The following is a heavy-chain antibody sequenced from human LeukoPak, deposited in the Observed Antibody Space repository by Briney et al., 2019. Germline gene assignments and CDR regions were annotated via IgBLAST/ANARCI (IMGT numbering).Heavy chain of an antibody. Sequence: PGGSLGLSCAASGFTFSSYSMNWVRQAPGKGLEWVSYISSSSSTIYYADSVKGRFTISRDNAKNSLYLQMNSLRAEDTAVYYCARDFLGYWTVDVWGKGTTVTVSS. V-gene: IGHV3-48*04. CDR3: ARDFLGYWTVDV. D-gene: IGHD3/OR15-3a*01. J-gene: IGHJ6*04. CDR2: ISSSSSTI. CDR1: GFTFSSYS.